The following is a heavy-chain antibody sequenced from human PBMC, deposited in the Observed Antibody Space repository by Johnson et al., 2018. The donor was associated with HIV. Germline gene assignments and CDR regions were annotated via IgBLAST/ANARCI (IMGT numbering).Heavy chain of an antibody. D-gene: IGHD1-26*01. J-gene: IGHJ3*02. CDR2: ISSSGSTI. V-gene: IGHV3-11*01. Sequence: QVQLVESGGGLVKPGGSLRLSCAASGFTFSDYYMSWIRQAPGKGLEWLSYISSSGSTIYYSDSVKGRFTISRDNSKNTLYLQMNSLRAEDTALYYCAKDIEWELQNDAFDIWGQGTMVTVSS. CDR3: AKDIEWELQNDAFDI. CDR1: GFTFSDYY.